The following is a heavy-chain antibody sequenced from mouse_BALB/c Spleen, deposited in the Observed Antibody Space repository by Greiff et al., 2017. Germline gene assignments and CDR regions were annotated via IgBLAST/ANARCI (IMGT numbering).Heavy chain of an antibody. CDR3: ARGLGPHYYAMDY. Sequence: EVQLVESGGGLVQPGGSRKLSCAASGFTFSSFGMHWVRQAPEKGLEWVAYISSGSSTIYYADTVKGRFTISRDNPKNTLFLQMTSLRSEDTAMYYCARGLGPHYYAMDYGGQGTSVTVSS. D-gene: IGHD4-1*01. J-gene: IGHJ4*01. CDR1: GFTFSSFG. V-gene: IGHV5-17*02. CDR2: ISSGSSTI.